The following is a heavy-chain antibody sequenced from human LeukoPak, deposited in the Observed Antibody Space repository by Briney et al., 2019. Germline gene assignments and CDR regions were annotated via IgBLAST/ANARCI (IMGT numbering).Heavy chain of an antibody. CDR3: ARHPDSSSWYGDP. CDR2: IYPGDSDT. J-gene: IGHJ5*02. CDR1: GYSFTSNW. Sequence: GESLKISCKGYGYSFTSNWIGWVRQMPGKGLEWMGIIYPGDSDTRYSPSFQGQVTISADKSISTAYLQWSSLKASDTAMYYCARHPDSSSWYGDPWGQGTLVTVSS. V-gene: IGHV5-51*01. D-gene: IGHD6-13*01.